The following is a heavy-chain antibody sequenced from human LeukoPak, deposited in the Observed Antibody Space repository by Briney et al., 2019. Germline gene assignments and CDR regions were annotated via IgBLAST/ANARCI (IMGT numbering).Heavy chain of an antibody. J-gene: IGHJ4*02. CDR1: GFTFSSYG. CDR3: ARYGMGSDTN. V-gene: IGHV3-30*03. D-gene: IGHD3-10*01. Sequence: GGSLRLSCAASGFTFSSYGMHWVRQAPGKGLEWVAVISYDGSNKYYADPVKGRFTISRDDAKNTLYLQMNSLRDEDTAVYYCARYGMGSDTNWGQGTQVTVSS. CDR2: ISYDGSNK.